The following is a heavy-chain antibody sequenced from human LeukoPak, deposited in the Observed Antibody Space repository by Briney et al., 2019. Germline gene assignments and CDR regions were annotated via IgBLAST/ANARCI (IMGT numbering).Heavy chain of an antibody. Sequence: GESLTISCNGSGYKFTNYWIAWVRQMPGKGLEWMGMIYPDDSDTRYSPSFQGHVTISVDKSITTAYLQWSSLKASDTAMYYCARHIGLTTRYLDYWGQGTLVTVSS. D-gene: IGHD4/OR15-4a*01. CDR1: GYKFTNYW. J-gene: IGHJ4*02. V-gene: IGHV5-51*01. CDR2: IYPDDSDT. CDR3: ARHIGLTTRYLDY.